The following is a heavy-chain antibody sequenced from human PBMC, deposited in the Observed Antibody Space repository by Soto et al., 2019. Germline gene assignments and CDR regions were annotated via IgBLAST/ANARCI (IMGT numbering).Heavy chain of an antibody. Sequence: QVQLQESGPGLVKPSQTLSLTCTVSGGSISRGDCFWRWIRQSPGKGLEWIGYIFYSGTTYYNPSLKSRVTVSVDTSKNQFSLELNSVTAADTAVYYCAKAYSDYGRYFDLWGRGTLVTVSS. CDR2: IFYSGTT. CDR1: GGSISRGDCF. CDR3: AKAYSDYGRYFDL. J-gene: IGHJ2*01. D-gene: IGHD4-17*01. V-gene: IGHV4-31*03.